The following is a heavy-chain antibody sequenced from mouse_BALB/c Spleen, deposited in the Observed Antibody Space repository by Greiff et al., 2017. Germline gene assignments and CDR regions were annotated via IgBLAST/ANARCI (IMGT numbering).Heavy chain of an antibody. J-gene: IGHJ2*01. D-gene: IGHD2-1*01. CDR1: GFTFSDYY. CDR3: ARERGNYSFDY. CDR2: ISDGGSYT. V-gene: IGHV5-4*02. Sequence: VVESGGGLVKPGGSLKLSCAASGFTFSDYYMYWVRQTPEKRLEWVATISDGGSYTYYPDSVKGRFTISRDNAKNNLYLQMSSLKSEDTAMYYCARERGNYSFDYWGQGTTLTVSS.